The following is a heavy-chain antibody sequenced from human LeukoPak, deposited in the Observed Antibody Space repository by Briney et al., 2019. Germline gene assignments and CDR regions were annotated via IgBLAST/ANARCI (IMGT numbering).Heavy chain of an antibody. CDR2: INTNTGNP. V-gene: IGHV7-4-1*02. CDR1: GYTFTSYA. D-gene: IGHD6-13*01. Sequence: ASVKVSCKASGYTFTSYAMNWVRQAPGQGREWMGWINTNTGNPTYAQGFTGRFVFSLDTSVSTAYLQIRRLKAEDTAVYYCARWGIAAAADYWGQGTLVTV. CDR3: ARWGIAAAADY. J-gene: IGHJ4*02.